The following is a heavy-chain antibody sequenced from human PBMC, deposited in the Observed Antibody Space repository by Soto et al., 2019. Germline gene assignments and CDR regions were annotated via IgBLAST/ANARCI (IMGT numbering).Heavy chain of an antibody. Sequence: QVQLVQSGAEVKKPGASVKVSCKASGYPFDTYGINWVRQAPGQGLEWMGWISAYNGKTDYAQKFQGRVTMATDTSTNTAYMELRNLRSDDTAVYYCARDPHGFWSSYFFDPWGQGTLVTVSS. CDR3: ARDPHGFWSSYFFDP. J-gene: IGHJ5*02. CDR2: ISAYNGKT. V-gene: IGHV1-18*01. CDR1: GYPFDTYG. D-gene: IGHD3-3*01.